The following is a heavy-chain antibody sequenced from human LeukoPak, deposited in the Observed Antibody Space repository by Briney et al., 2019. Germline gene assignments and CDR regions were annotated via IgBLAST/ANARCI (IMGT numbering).Heavy chain of an antibody. D-gene: IGHD3-10*01. V-gene: IGHV3-30*01. Sequence: GGSLRLSCSASGFTFSSYAMHWVRQAPGKGLEWVAVISYDGSNKYYADSVKGRFPISRDNSKNTLYLQMNSLRAEDTAVYYCARDLYYYGSGSYYPPGYWGQGTLVTVSS. CDR1: GFTFSSYA. CDR3: ARDLYYYGSGSYYPPGY. CDR2: ISYDGSNK. J-gene: IGHJ4*02.